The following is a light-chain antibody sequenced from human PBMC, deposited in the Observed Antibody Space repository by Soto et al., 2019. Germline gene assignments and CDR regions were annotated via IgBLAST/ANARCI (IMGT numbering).Light chain of an antibody. CDR2: KVS. Sequence: DIQMTQSPSTLSGSVGDRVTITCRASQPISSWLAWYQQKPGKAPKLLIYKVSTLKSGVPSRFSGSGSGTDFTLTIISLQPDDFATYYCQHYNSYSEAFGQGTKVELK. V-gene: IGKV1-5*03. CDR3: QHYNSYSEA. CDR1: QPISSW. J-gene: IGKJ1*01.